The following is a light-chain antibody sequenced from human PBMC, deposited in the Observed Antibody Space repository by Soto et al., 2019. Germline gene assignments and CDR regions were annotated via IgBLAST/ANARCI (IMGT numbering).Light chain of an antibody. CDR1: QNINNY. CDR3: QQTSDTLSIT. J-gene: IGKJ4*01. Sequence: DIPMTQSPSSLSASVGDRVTITCRASQNINNYLNWYQQKPGKAPELMIYAVSNLRSGVPSRFSGSGSGTDFTLSISSLQPEDLATYYCQQTSDTLSITFGGGTKVEI. CDR2: AVS. V-gene: IGKV1-39*01.